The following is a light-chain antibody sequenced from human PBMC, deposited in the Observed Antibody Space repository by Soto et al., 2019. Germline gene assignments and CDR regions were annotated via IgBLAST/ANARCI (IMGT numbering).Light chain of an antibody. CDR3: SSYTSDSSYV. CDR2: AVS. Sequence: QSALTQPASVSGSPGQSITISCTGTSXDVGLYDYVSWYQQHPGKATQLMIYAVSNRPSGVSNRFSASKSGNTASLFISGLQAEDEADYYCSSYTSDSSYVFGSGTKVTVL. CDR1: SXDVGLYDY. J-gene: IGLJ1*01. V-gene: IGLV2-14*01.